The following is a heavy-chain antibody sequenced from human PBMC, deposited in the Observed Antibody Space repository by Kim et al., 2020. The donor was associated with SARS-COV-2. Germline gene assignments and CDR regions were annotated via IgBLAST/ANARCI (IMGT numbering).Heavy chain of an antibody. Sequence: SETLSLTCTVSGGSISSYYWSWIRQPPGKGLEWIGYIYYSGSTNYNPSLKSRVTISVDTSKNQFSLKLSSVTAADTAVYYCARDSYQAAAGTGYFDYWGQGTLVTVSS. CDR2: IYYSGST. CDR1: GGSISSYY. V-gene: IGHV4-59*01. CDR3: ARDSYQAAAGTGYFDY. J-gene: IGHJ4*02. D-gene: IGHD6-13*01.